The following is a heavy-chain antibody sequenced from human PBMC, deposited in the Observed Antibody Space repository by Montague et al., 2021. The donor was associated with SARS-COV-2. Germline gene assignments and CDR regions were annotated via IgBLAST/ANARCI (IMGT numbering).Heavy chain of an antibody. D-gene: IGHD6-19*01. CDR2: XDWDDDK. CDR1: GFSLSTSGMC. Sequence: PALVKPTQTLTLTCTFSGFSLSTSGMCVSWIRQPPGKALEWLARXDWDDDKYYSTSLKTRLTISKDTSKNQVVLTMTNMDPVDTATYYCARESSSGVYFDYWGQGTLVTVSS. J-gene: IGHJ4*02. V-gene: IGHV2-70*11. CDR3: ARESSSGVYFDY.